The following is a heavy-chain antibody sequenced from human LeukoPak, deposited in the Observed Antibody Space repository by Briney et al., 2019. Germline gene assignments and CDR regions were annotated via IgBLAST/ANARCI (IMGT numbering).Heavy chain of an antibody. D-gene: IGHD3-10*01. Sequence: ASVKVSCKASGYTFTGYYMHWLRQAPGQGLEWMVRINPNSGGTNYAQKFQGRVTMTRDTSISTAYMELSRLRSGDTAVYYCAREVTMVRGVIRFFDYWGQGTLVTVSS. V-gene: IGHV1-2*06. J-gene: IGHJ4*02. CDR2: INPNSGGT. CDR3: AREVTMVRGVIRFFDY. CDR1: GYTFTGYY.